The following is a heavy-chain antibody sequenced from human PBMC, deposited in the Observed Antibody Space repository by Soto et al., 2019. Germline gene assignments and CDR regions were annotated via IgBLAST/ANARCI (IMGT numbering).Heavy chain of an antibody. CDR2: INPSGGST. CDR3: ARHRVVGTANPDAFEI. J-gene: IGHJ3*02. Sequence: ASVKVSCKSSGYTFSSYYMHWVRQALGQGLEWMGIINPSGGSTTYAQKFQGRVTMTRDTSTSTVYMELSSLRSEDTAVYYCARHRVVGTANPDAFEIWGQGTTVTVS. CDR1: GYTFSSYY. V-gene: IGHV1-46*01. D-gene: IGHD2-21*02.